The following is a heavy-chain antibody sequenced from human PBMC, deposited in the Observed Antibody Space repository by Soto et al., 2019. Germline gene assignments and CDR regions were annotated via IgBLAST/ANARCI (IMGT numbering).Heavy chain of an antibody. CDR3: ATLDYYDSSGYPGAFDI. CDR2: IYYSGST. CDR1: GGSMSSGGYS. D-gene: IGHD3-22*01. J-gene: IGHJ3*02. Sequence: PSETLSLTCTVSGGSMSSGGYSWSWIRQHPGKGLEWIGYIYYSGSTYYNPSLKSRVTISVDTSKNQFSLKLSSVTAADTAVYYCATLDYYDSSGYPGAFDIWGQGTMVTVSS. V-gene: IGHV4-31*03.